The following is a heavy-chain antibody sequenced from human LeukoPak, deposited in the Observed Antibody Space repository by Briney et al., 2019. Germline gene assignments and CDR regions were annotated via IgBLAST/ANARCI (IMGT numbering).Heavy chain of an antibody. CDR1: GFTFSSYA. Sequence: PGGSLRLSCAASGFTFSSYAMSWVRQAPGKGLEWVSAISGSGGSTYYADSVKGRFTISRDNSKNTLYLQMNGLRAEDTAVYYCAKDPRAPGIRLYYFDYWGQGTLVTVSS. J-gene: IGHJ4*02. V-gene: IGHV3-23*01. CDR2: ISGSGGST. D-gene: IGHD5-12*01. CDR3: AKDPRAPGIRLYYFDY.